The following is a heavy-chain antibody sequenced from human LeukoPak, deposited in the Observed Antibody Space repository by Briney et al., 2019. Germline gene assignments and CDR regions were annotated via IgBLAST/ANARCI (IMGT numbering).Heavy chain of an antibody. D-gene: IGHD3-9*01. J-gene: IGHJ4*02. CDR1: GFTFSNAW. Sequence: GGSLRLSCAASGFTFSNAWMSWVRQAPGKGLEWVGRIKSKTDGGTTDYAAPVKGRFTISRDDSKNTLYLQMNSLKTEDTAVYYCTTDPPRPQNYDILTGGYWGQGTLVTVSS. V-gene: IGHV3-15*01. CDR3: TTDPPRPQNYDILTGGY. CDR2: IKSKTDGGTT.